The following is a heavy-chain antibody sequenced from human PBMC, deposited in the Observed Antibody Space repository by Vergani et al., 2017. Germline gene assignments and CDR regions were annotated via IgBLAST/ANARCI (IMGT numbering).Heavy chain of an antibody. J-gene: IGHJ5*02. Sequence: QVQLQESGPGLVKPSETLSLPCTVSGGSISSYYWSWIRQPPGKGLEWIGYIYYSGSTNYHPSLKSRVTISVDTSKNQFSLKLSSVTAADTAVYYCARESADGYNPRGWFDPWGQGTLVTVSS. D-gene: IGHD5-24*01. CDR2: IYYSGST. CDR3: ARESADGYNPRGWFDP. V-gene: IGHV4-59*01. CDR1: GGSISSYY.